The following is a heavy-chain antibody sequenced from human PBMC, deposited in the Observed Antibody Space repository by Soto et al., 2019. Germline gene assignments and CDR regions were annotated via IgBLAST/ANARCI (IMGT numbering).Heavy chain of an antibody. V-gene: IGHV4-4*02. J-gene: IGHJ2*01. Sequence: QMQLQESGPGLVKPSGTLSLTCGVSGGSISSSKWWTWVRQPPGKGPEWIGEIYHSGSTNYIPSLASRVTTTLDKSKNQFYWTLTPATAADTAVYYCASQDYSSSTDASFLVSGYFDLWGRGILVTVSS. CDR2: IYHSGST. D-gene: IGHD6-6*01. CDR3: ASQDYSSSTDASFLVSGYFDL. CDR1: GGSISSSKW.